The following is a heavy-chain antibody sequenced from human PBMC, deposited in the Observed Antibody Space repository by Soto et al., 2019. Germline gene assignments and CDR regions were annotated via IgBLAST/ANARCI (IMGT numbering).Heavy chain of an antibody. CDR2: IYYSGST. V-gene: IGHV4-31*03. J-gene: IGHJ4*02. Sequence: SETLSLTCTVSGGSISSGGYYWSWIRQHPGKGLEWIGYIYYSGSTYYSPSLKSRVTISVDTSKNQFSLKLSSVTAADTAVYYCARVGLTTHFDYWGQGTLVTVSS. D-gene: IGHD1-1*01. CDR3: ARVGLTTHFDY. CDR1: GGSISSGGYY.